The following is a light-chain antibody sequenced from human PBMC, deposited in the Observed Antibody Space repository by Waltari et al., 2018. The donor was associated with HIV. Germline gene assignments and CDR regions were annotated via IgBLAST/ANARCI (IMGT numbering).Light chain of an antibody. CDR3: LLYYGGRQPTWV. CDR1: TGAVTSSSY. CDR2: CAD. J-gene: IGLJ3*02. V-gene: IGLV7-43*01. Sequence: VVTQEPSLTVSPGGTVTLTCTPSTGAVTSSSYASWFQQRPGQAPRPLIYCADKRHSWTPDHFSGSLLGAKAALTLFGAQPEDEADYFCLLYYGGRQPTWVFGGGTKLTV.